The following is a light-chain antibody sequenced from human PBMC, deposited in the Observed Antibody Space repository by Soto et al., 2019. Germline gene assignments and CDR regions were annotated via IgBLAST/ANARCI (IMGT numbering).Light chain of an antibody. V-gene: IGKV1-6*01. CDR1: QGIRND. Sequence: IQMTQSPSSLSASVGDRVTITCRASQGIRNDLAWYQQKPGKAPKLLIYITSRLQSGVPSRFSGSGSGTEFTLTINSLQPEDFATYYCLQDYSYPLTFGQGTKVEIK. CDR3: LQDYSYPLT. CDR2: ITS. J-gene: IGKJ1*01.